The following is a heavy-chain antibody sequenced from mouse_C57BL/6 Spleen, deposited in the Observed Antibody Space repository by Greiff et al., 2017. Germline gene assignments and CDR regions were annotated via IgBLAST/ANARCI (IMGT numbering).Heavy chain of an antibody. CDR3: GRGDSSDYFDY. Sequence: VLLVESGPELVKPGASVKISCKASGYAFSSSWMNWVKQRPGKGLEWIGRIYPGDGDTNYNGKFKGKATLTADKSSSTAYMQLSSLSSEDAAVYFCGRGDSSDYFDYWGQGTTLTVSS. V-gene: IGHV1-82*01. CDR1: GYAFSSSW. D-gene: IGHD3-2*02. CDR2: IYPGDGDT. J-gene: IGHJ2*01.